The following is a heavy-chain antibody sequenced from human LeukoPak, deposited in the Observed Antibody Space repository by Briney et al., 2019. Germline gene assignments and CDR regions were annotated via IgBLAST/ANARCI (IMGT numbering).Heavy chain of an antibody. CDR2: IYYSGST. Sequence: SETLSLTCTVSGGSISSYYWSWIRQPPGKGLEWIGYIYYSGSTNYNPSLKSRVTISVDTSKNQFSLKLSSVTAADTAVYYCARAHRTSHRGLLRLERFDPWGQGTLVTVSS. CDR3: ARAHRTSHRGLLRLERFDP. CDR1: GGSISSYY. V-gene: IGHV4-59*01. D-gene: IGHD2-2*01. J-gene: IGHJ5*02.